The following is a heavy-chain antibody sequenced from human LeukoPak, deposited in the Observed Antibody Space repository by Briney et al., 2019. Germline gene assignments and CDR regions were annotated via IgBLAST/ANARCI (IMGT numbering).Heavy chain of an antibody. D-gene: IGHD2-2*01. CDR1: GYTFTGYY. J-gene: IGHJ6*03. CDR3: ARGPGYCSSTSCRPRISRYYMDV. CDR2: INPNSGGT. V-gene: IGHV1-2*02. Sequence: ASVKVSCKASGYTFTGYYMHWVRQAPGQGLEWMGWINPNSGGTNYAQKFQGRVTMTRDTSISTAYMGLSRLRSDDTAVYYCARGPGYCSSTSCRPRISRYYMDVWGKGTTVTVSS.